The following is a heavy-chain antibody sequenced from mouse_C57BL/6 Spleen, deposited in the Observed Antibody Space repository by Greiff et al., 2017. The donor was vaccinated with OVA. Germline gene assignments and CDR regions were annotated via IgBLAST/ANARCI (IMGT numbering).Heavy chain of an antibody. Sequence: VQLQQSGPELVKPGASVKIPCKASGYTFTDYNMDWVKQSHGKSLEWIGDINPNNGGPIYNQKFKGKATLTVDKSSSTAYMELRSLTSEDTAVYYCAGESDYYGSSYNWYCDVWGKGTTVTVSS. V-gene: IGHV1-18*01. CDR1: GYTFTDYN. J-gene: IGHJ1*03. D-gene: IGHD1-1*01. CDR2: INPNNGGP. CDR3: AGESDYYGSSYNWYCDV.